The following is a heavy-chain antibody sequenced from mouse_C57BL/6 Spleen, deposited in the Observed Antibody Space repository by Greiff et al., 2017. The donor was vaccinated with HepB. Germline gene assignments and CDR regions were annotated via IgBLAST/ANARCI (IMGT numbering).Heavy chain of an antibody. CDR2: INPSNGGT. Sequence: VKLVESGTELVKPGASVKLSCKASGYTFTSYWMHWVKQRPGQGLEWIGNINPSNGGTNYNEKFKSKATLTVDKSSSTAYMQLSSLTSEDSAVYYCARWGLRRDYYAMDYWGQGTSVTVSS. CDR1: GYTFTSYW. D-gene: IGHD2-4*01. V-gene: IGHV1-53*01. J-gene: IGHJ4*01. CDR3: ARWGLRRDYYAMDY.